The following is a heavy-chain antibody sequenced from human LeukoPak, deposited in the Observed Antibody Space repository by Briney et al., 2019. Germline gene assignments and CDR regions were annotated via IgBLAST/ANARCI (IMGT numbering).Heavy chain of an antibody. D-gene: IGHD3-10*01. CDR1: GFSFNGFP. CDR2: ISYDGSKK. J-gene: IGHJ4*02. Sequence: GRSLRLSCAASGFSFNGFPMRWVRQAPGKGLEWVGLISYDGSKKYYADSVKGRFTISRDNSKNTLDLEMNSLRIEDAALYYCARDGIAYGSGSYFDHWGQGILVTVSS. CDR3: ARDGIAYGSGSYFDH. V-gene: IGHV3-30*04.